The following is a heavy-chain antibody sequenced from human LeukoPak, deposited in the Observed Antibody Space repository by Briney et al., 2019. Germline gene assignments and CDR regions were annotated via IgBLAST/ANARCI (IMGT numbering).Heavy chain of an antibody. CDR3: ARDLTYYYGSGSYYTPEPDY. Sequence: SETLSLTCTVSGGSITNTNYYWAWIRQPPGEGLEWIGSIYHSGSTYYNPSLKSRVTISVDTSKNQFSLKLSSVTAADTAVYYCARDLTYYYGSGSYYTPEPDYWGQGTLVTVSS. V-gene: IGHV4-39*07. CDR2: IYHSGST. D-gene: IGHD3-10*01. J-gene: IGHJ4*02. CDR1: GGSITNTNYY.